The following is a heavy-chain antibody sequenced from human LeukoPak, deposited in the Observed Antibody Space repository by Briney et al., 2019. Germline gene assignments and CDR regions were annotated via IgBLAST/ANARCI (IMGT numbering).Heavy chain of an antibody. CDR3: AAQEDPFNY. CDR2: FYYGGST. V-gene: IGHV4-39*01. J-gene: IGHJ4*02. CDR1: GGSISSSNYY. D-gene: IGHD2-15*01. Sequence: SETLSLTCTVSGGSISSSNYYWGWLRQPPGKGLEWLGCFYYGGSTYYNPSLESRVTISVDTSNNQFSLELSSVTAADTAVYYCAAQEDPFNYWGQGTLVTVSS.